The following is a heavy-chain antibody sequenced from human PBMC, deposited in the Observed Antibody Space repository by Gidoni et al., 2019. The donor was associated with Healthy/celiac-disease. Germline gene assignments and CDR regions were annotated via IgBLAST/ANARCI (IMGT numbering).Heavy chain of an antibody. Sequence: EVQLVESGGGLVKPGGSLRLSCAAPGFTFSSYSMNWVRQAPGQGLEWVSSISSSSSYIYYADSVKGRFTISRDNAKNSLYLQMNSLRAEDTAVYYCARERTELLWFGEGAYWGQGTLVTVSS. J-gene: IGHJ4*02. CDR3: ARERTELLWFGEGAY. CDR2: ISSSSSYI. CDR1: GFTFSSYS. D-gene: IGHD3-10*01. V-gene: IGHV3-21*01.